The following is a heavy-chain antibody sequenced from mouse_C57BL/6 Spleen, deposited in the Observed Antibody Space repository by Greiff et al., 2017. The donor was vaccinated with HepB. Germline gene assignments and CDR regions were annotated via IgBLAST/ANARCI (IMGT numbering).Heavy chain of an antibody. CDR1: GYSITSGYY. CDR2: ISYDGSN. D-gene: IGHD1-1*01. J-gene: IGHJ2*01. V-gene: IGHV3-6*01. CDR3: ARDQDYGSSYGFDY. Sequence: VQLKESGPGLVKPSQSLSLTCSVTGYSITSGYYWNWIRQFPGNKLEWMGYISYDGSNNYNPSLKNRISITRDTSKNQFFLKLNSVTTEDTATYYCARDQDYGSSYGFDYWGQGTTLTVSS.